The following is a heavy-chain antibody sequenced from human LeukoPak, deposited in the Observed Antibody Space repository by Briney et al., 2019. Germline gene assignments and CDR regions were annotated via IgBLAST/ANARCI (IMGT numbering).Heavy chain of an antibody. J-gene: IGHJ6*02. CDR2: ISSSSSYI. CDR3: ARDLGTYDYGDYYYYGMDV. D-gene: IGHD4-17*01. CDR1: GFTFSSYS. Sequence: GGSLRLSCAASGFTFSSYSMNWVRQAPGKGLEWVSSISSSSSYIYYADSVKGRFTISRDNAKNSLYLQMNSLRAEDTAVYYCARDLGTYDYGDYYYYGMDVWGQGTTVTVSS. V-gene: IGHV3-21*01.